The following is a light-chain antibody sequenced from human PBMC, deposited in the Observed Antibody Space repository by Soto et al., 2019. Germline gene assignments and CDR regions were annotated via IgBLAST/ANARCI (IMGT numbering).Light chain of an antibody. Sequence: QPVLTQSPSASASLGASVKLTCTLSSGHGNYVIAWHQQQPEKGPRYLMKVKSDGSHNKGDGIPDRFSGSSSGAERYLAISSLRSEDEADYYCQTWDTGIVVFGGGTKLTVL. V-gene: IGLV4-69*01. CDR2: VKSDGSH. CDR1: SGHGNYV. CDR3: QTWDTGIVV. J-gene: IGLJ2*01.